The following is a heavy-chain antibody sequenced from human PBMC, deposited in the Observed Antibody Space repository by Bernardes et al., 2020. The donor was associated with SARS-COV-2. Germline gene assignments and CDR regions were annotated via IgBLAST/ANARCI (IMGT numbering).Heavy chain of an antibody. CDR1: GFTFSDSS. V-gene: IGHV3-21*06. CDR3: ARDSGMGATRVNFHH. Sequence: GGSLRLSCTVSGFTFSDSSMNWVRQAPGKGLEWVSSISRRGGDMSYADSLRGRFIISRDNTTHSLFLQMHSLRAGDTAVYYCARDSGMGATRVNFHHWGQGTLVVVSS. J-gene: IGHJ4*02. D-gene: IGHD1-26*01. CDR2: ISRRGGDM.